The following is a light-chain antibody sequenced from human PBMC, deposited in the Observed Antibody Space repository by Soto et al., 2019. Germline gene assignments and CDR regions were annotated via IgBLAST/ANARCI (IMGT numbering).Light chain of an antibody. V-gene: IGKV1-39*01. CDR1: QNIINY. CDR3: QQSYSAPLT. Sequence: DIQMTQSPSSLSASVGDRVTITCRASQNIINYLNWYQRKPGKAPQLLIYAASSLQSGVPSRFSGSGSGTDFTLTISPLQPEDFETFYCQQSYSAPLTFGGGTKVEIK. CDR2: AAS. J-gene: IGKJ4*01.